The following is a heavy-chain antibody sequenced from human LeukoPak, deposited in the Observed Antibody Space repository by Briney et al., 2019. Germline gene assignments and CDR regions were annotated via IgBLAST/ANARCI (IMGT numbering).Heavy chain of an antibody. Sequence: SETLSLTCTVSGGSISSSSYYWGWIRQPPGKGLEWIGSIYYSGSTYYNPSLKSRVTISVDTSKNQFSLELSSVTAADTAVYYCARQRQDLWLVRRWFDPWGQGTLVTVSS. CDR3: ARQRQDLWLVRRWFDP. D-gene: IGHD6-19*01. J-gene: IGHJ5*02. V-gene: IGHV4-39*01. CDR1: GGSISSSSYY. CDR2: IYYSGST.